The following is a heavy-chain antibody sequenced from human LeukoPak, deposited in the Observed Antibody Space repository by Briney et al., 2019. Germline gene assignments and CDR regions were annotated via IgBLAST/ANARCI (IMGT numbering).Heavy chain of an antibody. CDR3: ARALVAAARNFDY. D-gene: IGHD6-13*01. CDR2: ISGSSSTI. J-gene: IGHJ4*02. Sequence: GGSLRLSCAASGFTFSTSNMNWVRQAPGKGLEWISYISGSSSTIYYADSVKGRFTISRDNAKNSLYLQMNSLRAEDTAVYYCARALVAAARNFDYWGQGTLVTVFS. V-gene: IGHV3-48*01. CDR1: GFTFSTSN.